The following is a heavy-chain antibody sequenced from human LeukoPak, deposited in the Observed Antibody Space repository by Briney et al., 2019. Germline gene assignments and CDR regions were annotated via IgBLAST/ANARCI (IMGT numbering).Heavy chain of an antibody. V-gene: IGHV3-30*05. CDR1: GFTFSNYV. CDR2: MSHDGSNI. D-gene: IGHD4-17*01. CDR3: ARESFGDYYFDY. Sequence: GGSLRLSCASSGFTFSNYVLYWVRQAPGKGLEWVAGMSHDGSNIYYADPVKGRFTVSRDNSKNTLYLQMNSLRVEGTAVYSCARESFGDYYFDYWGQGTLVTVSS. J-gene: IGHJ4*02.